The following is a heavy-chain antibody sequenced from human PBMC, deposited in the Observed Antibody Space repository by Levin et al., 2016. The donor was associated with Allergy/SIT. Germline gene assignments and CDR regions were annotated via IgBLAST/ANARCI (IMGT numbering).Heavy chain of an antibody. CDR3: AKDVTQGWGHDRGDFDY. D-gene: IGHD4-23*01. CDR1: GFTFSSYG. CDR2: ISYDGSNK. Sequence: GGSLRLSCAASGFTFSSYGMHWVRQAPGKGLEWVAVISYDGSNKYYADSVKGRFTISRDNSMNTLYLQMSSLRAEDTAVYYCAKDVTQGWGHDRGDFDYWGQGTLVTVSS. V-gene: IGHV3-30*18. J-gene: IGHJ4*02.